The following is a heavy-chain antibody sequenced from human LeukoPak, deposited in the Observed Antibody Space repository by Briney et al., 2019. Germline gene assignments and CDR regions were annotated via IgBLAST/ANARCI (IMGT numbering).Heavy chain of an antibody. CDR2: INHSGST. V-gene: IGHV4-34*01. CDR1: GGSFSGYY. J-gene: IGHJ3*02. Sequence: SETLSLTCAVYGGSFSGYYWSWISQPPGKGLEWIGEINHSGSTNYNPSLKSRVTISVDTSKNQFSLKLSSVTVADTAVYYCARVQSFPEYYDILTGYHAFDIWGQGTMVTVSS. D-gene: IGHD3-9*01. CDR3: ARVQSFPEYYDILTGYHAFDI.